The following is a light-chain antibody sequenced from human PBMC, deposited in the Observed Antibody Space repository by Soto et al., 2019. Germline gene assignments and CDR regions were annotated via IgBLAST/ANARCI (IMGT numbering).Light chain of an antibody. J-gene: IGKJ1*01. CDR3: QQYNGYSRT. Sequence: DIQMTQSPSTLSASVGDRVVITCRASQNINKWLAWYQQKPGKAPKFLIYDASTLETGVPSRFSGSGSGTEFTLTISSLQPDDFATFYCQQYNGYSRTFGQGTKVDIK. CDR1: QNINKW. CDR2: DAS. V-gene: IGKV1-5*01.